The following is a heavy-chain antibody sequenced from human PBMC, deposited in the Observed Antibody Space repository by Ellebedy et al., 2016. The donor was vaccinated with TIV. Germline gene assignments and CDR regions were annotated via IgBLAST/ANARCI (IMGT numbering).Heavy chain of an antibody. Sequence: GESLKISXGASGFTFSSYGMHWVRQAPGKGLEWVALIWDDGTNRYNEDSVKGRFTNSRDNSKNTLSLQMNSLRAEDTAVYYCARDSTYYDSSAYYDRFDIWGQGTMVTVSS. CDR2: IWDDGTNR. CDR1: GFTFSSYG. V-gene: IGHV3-33*01. J-gene: IGHJ3*02. D-gene: IGHD3-22*01. CDR3: ARDSTYYDSSAYYDRFDI.